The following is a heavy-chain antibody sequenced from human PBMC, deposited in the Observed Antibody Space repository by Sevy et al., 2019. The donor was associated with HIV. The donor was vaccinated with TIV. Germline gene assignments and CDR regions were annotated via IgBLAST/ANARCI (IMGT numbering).Heavy chain of an antibody. CDR1: GFTFSSYA. J-gene: IGHJ6*02. Sequence: GGSLRLSCAASGFTFSSYAMHWVRQAPGKGLEWVAVISCDGSNKYYADSVKGRFTISRDNSKNTLYLQMNSLRAEDTAVDYGASLTMAAAGPGSDDYGMDVWGQGTTVTVSS. CDR3: ASLTMAAAGPGSDDYGMDV. CDR2: ISCDGSNK. V-gene: IGHV3-30-3*01. D-gene: IGHD6-13*01.